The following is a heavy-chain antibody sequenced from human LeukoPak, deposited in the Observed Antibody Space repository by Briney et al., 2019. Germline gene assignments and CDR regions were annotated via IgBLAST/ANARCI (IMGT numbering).Heavy chain of an antibody. V-gene: IGHV3-30*12. CDR2: IYYDGSNN. CDR1: GFTFNSIG. Sequence: PGGSLRLSCAASGFTFNSIGIHWVHQAPGKGLEWVAVIYYDGSNNFYSDSVKGRFTISRDNSKNTVFLQMSSLRCEDTAVYYCARDHHPDYQDSLGCTWLDPWGQGTLVSVSS. CDR3: ARDHHPDYQDSLGCTWLDP. J-gene: IGHJ5*02. D-gene: IGHD3-22*01.